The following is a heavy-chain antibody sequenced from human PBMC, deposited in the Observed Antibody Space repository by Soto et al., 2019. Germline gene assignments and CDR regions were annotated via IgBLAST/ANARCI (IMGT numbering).Heavy chain of an antibody. CDR1: GFTFSSYA. V-gene: IGHV3-30-3*01. Sequence: QVQLVESGGGVVQPGRSLRLSCAASGFTFSSYAMHWVRQAPGKGLEWVAVISYDGSNKYYADSVKGRFTISRDNSKNTLYLQMNSLRAEDTAVYYCARRYYYDSSGYYFPPGDVW. CDR2: ISYDGSNK. J-gene: IGHJ6*01. CDR3: ARRYYYDSSGYYFPPGDV. D-gene: IGHD3-22*01.